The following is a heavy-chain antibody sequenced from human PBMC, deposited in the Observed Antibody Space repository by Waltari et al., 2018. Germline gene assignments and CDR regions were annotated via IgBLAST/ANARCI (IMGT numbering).Heavy chain of an antibody. J-gene: IGHJ4*02. CDR1: GGSISSYY. Sequence: QVQLQESGPGLVKPSETLSLTCTVSGGSISSYYWSWIRQPTGKGLEWIGYIYYSGSTNYNPSLKSRVTISVDTSKNQFSLKLSSVTAADTAVYYCARQKEIVGANQIFFDYWGQGTLVTVSS. V-gene: IGHV4-59*08. D-gene: IGHD1-26*01. CDR3: ARQKEIVGANQIFFDY. CDR2: IYYSGST.